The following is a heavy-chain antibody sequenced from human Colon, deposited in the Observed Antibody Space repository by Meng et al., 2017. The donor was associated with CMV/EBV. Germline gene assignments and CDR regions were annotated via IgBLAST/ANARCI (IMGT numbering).Heavy chain of an antibody. CDR2: MNPQSGGT. V-gene: IGHV1-8*01. J-gene: IGHJ4*02. CDR1: ACTFTRCD. CDR3: VKGGGAH. Sequence: ASVKVSCKAPACTFTRCDIKSVRRATGQGLEWMGWMNPQSGGTRYAQKFQGRVTMARDTSINTAYLEMSSLTSDDTAVYFCVKGGGAHWGQGTLVTVSS.